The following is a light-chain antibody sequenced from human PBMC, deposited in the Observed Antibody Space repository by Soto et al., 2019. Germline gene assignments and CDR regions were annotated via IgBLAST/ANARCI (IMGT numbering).Light chain of an antibody. J-gene: IGLJ1*01. Sequence: LSEPSSVSGSPGQSITISCTGNHNDIGTYDYVSWYQQHPGRAPRLLIHGVTTRPSGISGRFSASKSGLTASLTISGLQPEDEADYYCSSFTSNRIYVFGPGTKVTV. V-gene: IGLV2-14*03. CDR2: GVT. CDR1: HNDIGTYDY. CDR3: SSFTSNRIYV.